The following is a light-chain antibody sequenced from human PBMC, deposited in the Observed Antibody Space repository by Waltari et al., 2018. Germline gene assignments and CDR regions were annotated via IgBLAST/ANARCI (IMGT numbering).Light chain of an antibody. CDR3: AARDDSLSGQV. V-gene: IGLV1-44*01. CDR2: STD. J-gene: IGLJ3*02. Sequence: QSVLTQPPSASGNPGQRVTISCSGSSSNIGSHSVNWYKQFPGTAPKLLMYSTDQRPAGVSDRVSDSKSGSSASLAISGLQSEYEADYCCAARDDSLSGQVFGGGTKLTVL. CDR1: SSNIGSHS.